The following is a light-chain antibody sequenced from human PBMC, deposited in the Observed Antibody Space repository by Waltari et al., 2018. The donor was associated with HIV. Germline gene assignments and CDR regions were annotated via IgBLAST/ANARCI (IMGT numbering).Light chain of an antibody. CDR1: SSTIGSHY. J-gene: IGLJ3*02. V-gene: IGLV1-47*01. CDR3: ASWDDSLSGWV. CDR2: WNS. Sequence: SVLTQPPSASRTPGQRVTISCSGSSSTIGSHYVYWYQYFPGATPKLLIYWNSQRPSGVPDRFSGSKSGTSASLAISGLRPEDETDYYCASWDDSLSGWVFGGGTKVTVL.